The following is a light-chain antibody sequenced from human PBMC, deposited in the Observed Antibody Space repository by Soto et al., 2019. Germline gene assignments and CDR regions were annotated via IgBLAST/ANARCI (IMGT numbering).Light chain of an antibody. CDR3: QQLNTYPLFT. J-gene: IGKJ3*01. V-gene: IGKV1-9*01. CDR2: TAS. Sequence: DIQLTQSPSFLSASVGDRVTITCRASQDINNYLAWYQQKPGKAPKLLIYTASTLQSGVPSRFSGSGSGTVFTLTISGLQPEDFATYYCQQLNTYPLFTFGPGTKVDVK. CDR1: QDINNY.